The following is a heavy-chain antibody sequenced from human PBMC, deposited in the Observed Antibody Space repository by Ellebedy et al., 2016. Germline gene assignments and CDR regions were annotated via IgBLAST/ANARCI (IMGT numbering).Heavy chain of an antibody. Sequence: SETLSLTCTVSGGSISSYYWSWIRQPPGKGLEWIGEINHSGSTNYNPSLKSRVTISVDTSKNQFSLKLSSVTAADTAVYYCASLRYDYAWGQGTLVTVSS. V-gene: IGHV4-34*01. J-gene: IGHJ5*02. CDR2: INHSGST. CDR1: GGSISSYY. D-gene: IGHD3-16*01. CDR3: ASLRYDYA.